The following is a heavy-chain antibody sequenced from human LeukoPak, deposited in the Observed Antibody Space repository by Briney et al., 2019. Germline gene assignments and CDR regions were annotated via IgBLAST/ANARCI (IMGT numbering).Heavy chain of an antibody. CDR3: AGLIRPGWFDP. J-gene: IGHJ5*02. D-gene: IGHD1-14*01. V-gene: IGHV4-39*01. Sequence: SETLSLTCAVSGGSISSNSYYWGWIRQPPGKGLEWIGSIYYSGSTYYNPSLKSRVTISVDTSKNQFSLKLSSVTAADTAVYYCAGLIRPGWFDPWGQGTLVTVSS. CDR2: IYYSGST. CDR1: GGSISSNSYY.